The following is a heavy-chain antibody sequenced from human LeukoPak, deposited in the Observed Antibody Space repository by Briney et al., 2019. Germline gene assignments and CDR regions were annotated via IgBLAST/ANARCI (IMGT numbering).Heavy chain of an antibody. V-gene: IGHV4-4*09. J-gene: IGHJ3*02. Sequence: SETLSLTCTVSGGSISSYYWSWIRQPPGKGLEWIGYIYTSGSTNYNPSLKSRVTISVDTSKNQFSLKLSSVTAADTAVYYCARHQQGDAFDTWGQGTMVTVSS. CDR3: ARHQQGDAFDT. D-gene: IGHD1/OR15-1a*01. CDR2: IYTSGST. CDR1: GGSISSYY.